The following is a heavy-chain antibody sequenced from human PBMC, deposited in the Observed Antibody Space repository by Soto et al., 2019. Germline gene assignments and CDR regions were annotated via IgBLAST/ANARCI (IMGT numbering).Heavy chain of an antibody. J-gene: IGHJ5*02. Sequence: PSETLSLTCAVSGYSISSGYYWGWIRQPPGKGLEWIGSIYHSGSTYYNPSLKSRVTISVDTSKNQFSLKLSSVTAADTAVYYCARVRESWYYDSSGYPAWGQGTLATVSS. CDR3: ARVRESWYYDSSGYPA. CDR2: IYHSGST. CDR1: GYSISSGYY. D-gene: IGHD3-22*01. V-gene: IGHV4-38-2*01.